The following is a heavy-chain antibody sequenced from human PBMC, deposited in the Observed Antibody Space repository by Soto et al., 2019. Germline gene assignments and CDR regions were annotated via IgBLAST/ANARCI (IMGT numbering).Heavy chain of an antibody. CDR1: GYTFTTNW. CDR2: IYPSDSDT. Sequence: GESLKISCKGSGYTFTTNWIAWVRQMPGKGLERMGIIYPSDSDTRYSPSFQGQVTISADKSISTAYLQWSSLKASDTAMYYCARGSGYHNYWGQGTLVTVSS. D-gene: IGHD5-12*01. CDR3: ARGSGYHNY. V-gene: IGHV5-51*01. J-gene: IGHJ4*02.